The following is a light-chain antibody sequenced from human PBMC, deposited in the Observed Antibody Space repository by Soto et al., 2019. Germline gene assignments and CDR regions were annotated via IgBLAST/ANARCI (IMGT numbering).Light chain of an antibody. Sequence: EIVLTQSPGTLSLSPGEGATLSCRASQTISNTYLAWYQQKPGQAPRLLIYAASSSATGIPVRFSGSGSGTEFTRKISGMERNRLAVYYCQSYGRTVFTFGPGTKVDIK. CDR1: QTISNTY. CDR3: QSYGRTVFT. CDR2: AAS. J-gene: IGKJ3*01. V-gene: IGKV3-20*01.